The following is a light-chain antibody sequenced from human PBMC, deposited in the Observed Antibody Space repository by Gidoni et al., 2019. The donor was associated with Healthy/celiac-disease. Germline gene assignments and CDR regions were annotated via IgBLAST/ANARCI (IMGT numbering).Light chain of an antibody. CDR3: CSYAGSYTYVV. Sequence: QSALTQPRSVSGSPGQSVTISCTRTSSDVGRYNYVSWYQQLPGKAPKLMIYDVNTRPSGVPDRFSGSKSGNTASLTISGLQAEDEADYYCCSYAGSYTYVVFGGGTKLTVL. V-gene: IGLV2-11*01. J-gene: IGLJ2*01. CDR1: SSDVGRYNY. CDR2: DVN.